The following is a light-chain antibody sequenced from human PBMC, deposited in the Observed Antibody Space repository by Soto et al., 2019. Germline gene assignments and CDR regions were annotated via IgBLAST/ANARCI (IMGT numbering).Light chain of an antibody. Sequence: DFVMTQAPLSLSVASGEPPSISGKPSESLLHITRETFLFWYLQKPGQSPQLLIYEASTRVSGVPDRFSGSGSGTDFTLAISRLETDDVGIYYCMQSTQLPPTFGQGTRLEIK. V-gene: IGKV2D-29*02. CDR1: ESLLHITRETF. CDR2: EAS. CDR3: MQSTQLPPT. J-gene: IGKJ5*01.